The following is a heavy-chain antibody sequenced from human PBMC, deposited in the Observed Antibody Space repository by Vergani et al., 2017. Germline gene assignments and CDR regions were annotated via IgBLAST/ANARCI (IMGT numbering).Heavy chain of an antibody. J-gene: IGHJ4*02. V-gene: IGHV5-51*03. CDR3: AKDFGHCSGGDCHTFDY. CDR1: GYSFTSYW. CDR2: IYPGDSDT. Sequence: EVQLVPSGAEVKTPGESLKISCKGSGYSFTSYWIGWVRQMPGKGLEWMGIIYPGDSDTRYSPSFQGQVTISADKSISTAYLQWSSLKASDTAMYYCAKDFGHCSGGDCHTFDYWGQGTLVTVSS. D-gene: IGHD2-15*01.